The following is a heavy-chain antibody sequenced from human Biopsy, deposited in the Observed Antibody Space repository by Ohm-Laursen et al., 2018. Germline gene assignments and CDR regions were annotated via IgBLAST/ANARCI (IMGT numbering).Heavy chain of an antibody. Sequence: SLRLSCAASGFTFGSYWMTWVRQAPGKGLEWAANIKQDGSEEYYVDSVKGRFTISRDNANNSLYLQVNSLRAEDTAVYFCARESSTSGRVRVDSWGQGTLVTVSS. CDR3: ARESSTSGRVRVDS. J-gene: IGHJ5*01. D-gene: IGHD2-2*01. CDR2: IKQDGSEE. V-gene: IGHV3-7*01. CDR1: GFTFGSYW.